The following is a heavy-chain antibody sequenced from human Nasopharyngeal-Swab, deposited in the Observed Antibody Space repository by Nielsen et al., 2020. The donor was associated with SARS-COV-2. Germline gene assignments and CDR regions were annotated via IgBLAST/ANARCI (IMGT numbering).Heavy chain of an antibody. J-gene: IGHJ5*02. CDR1: GYSFTSYR. Sequence: GESLKISCAASGYSFTSYRIGWVRQMPGKGLEWMWIIYTSDSDTRYSPSFQGQVTISADKSISTAYLQWSSLKATNTALYYCARRLPEYMFVDHWGQGTLVTVS. V-gene: IGHV5-51*01. CDR3: ARRLPEYMFVDH. CDR2: IYTSDSDT. D-gene: IGHD3-10*02.